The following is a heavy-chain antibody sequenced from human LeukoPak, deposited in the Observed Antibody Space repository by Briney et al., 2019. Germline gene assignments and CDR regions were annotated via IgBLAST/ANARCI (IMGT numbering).Heavy chain of an antibody. D-gene: IGHD3-22*01. CDR1: GFTFSSYG. CDR2: IWYDGSNK. J-gene: IGHJ4*02. V-gene: IGHV3-33*01. CDR3: VTTSSDPQDSSGYLGY. Sequence: GGSLRLSCAASGFTFSSYGMHWVRQAPGKGLEWVALIWYDGSNKYYADSVKGRFTSSRDNSKNTLYLHMNSLSAEDTAVYYCVTTSSDPQDSSGYLGYWGQGTLVTVSS.